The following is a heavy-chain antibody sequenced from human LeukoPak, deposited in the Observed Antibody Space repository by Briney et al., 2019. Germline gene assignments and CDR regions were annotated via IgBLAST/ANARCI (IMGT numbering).Heavy chain of an antibody. D-gene: IGHD4-11*01. CDR3: ARSVPDYTCFDF. J-gene: IGHJ4*02. CDR1: GFTFSDYA. V-gene: IGHV3-23*05. Sequence: VQPGGSLRLSCVASGFTFSDYAMNWVRQAPGKGLEWVSTFKTNYNQVYYAESVRGRFTISTDNSKNTAYLQMNSLRVEDTALYYCARSVPDYTCFDFWGQGALVTVSS. CDR2: FKTNYNQV.